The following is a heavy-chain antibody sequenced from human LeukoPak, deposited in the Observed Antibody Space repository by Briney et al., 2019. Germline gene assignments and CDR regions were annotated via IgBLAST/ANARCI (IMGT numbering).Heavy chain of an antibody. D-gene: IGHD3-9*01. CDR2: IKQDGSEK. CDR3: ARSAYFSSVLRGF. V-gene: IGHV3-7*01. J-gene: IGHJ4*02. CDR1: GFTFSSYW. Sequence: PGXSLRLSCAASGFTFSSYWMSWVRQAPGKGLEWVANIKQDGSEKYYVDSVKGRFTISRDNAKNSLYLQMHSLRAEDTAVYYCARSAYFSSVLRGFWGQGTLVTVSS.